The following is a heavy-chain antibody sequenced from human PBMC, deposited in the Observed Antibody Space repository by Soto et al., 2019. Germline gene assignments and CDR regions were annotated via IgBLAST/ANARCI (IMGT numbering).Heavy chain of an antibody. CDR1: GFSLSTHGVG. J-gene: IGHJ4*02. D-gene: IGHD1-1*01. CDR3: AHRVALGGNWNGGSFDF. Sequence: QITLKESGPTRVRPTQTLTLTCTFSGFSLSTHGVGVGWIRQPPGKALEGLALIYWDDDKRYTSSLKNRLTITKDTSRNQVVLTVTNIDPVDTATYYCAHRVALGGNWNGGSFDFWGPGALVTVSS. CDR2: IYWDDDK. V-gene: IGHV2-5*02.